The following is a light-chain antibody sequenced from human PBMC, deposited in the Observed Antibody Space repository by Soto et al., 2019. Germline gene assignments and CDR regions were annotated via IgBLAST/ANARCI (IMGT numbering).Light chain of an antibody. Sequence: EIVLTQSPATLSLSPGERATLSCRASQSVSSYLAWYQQKPGQAPRLLIYDASNRATGIPARFSGSGSGTDFTLTISSLEPEDFGVYYCQQRSNWPPVFGQGTKVEIK. CDR1: QSVSSY. V-gene: IGKV3-11*01. J-gene: IGKJ1*01. CDR2: DAS. CDR3: QQRSNWPPV.